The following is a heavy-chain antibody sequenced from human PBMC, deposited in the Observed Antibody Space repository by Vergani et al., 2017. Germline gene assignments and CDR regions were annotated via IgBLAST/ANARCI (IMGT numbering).Heavy chain of an antibody. CDR2: ISSSGSTI. J-gene: IGHJ4*02. V-gene: IGHV3-48*03. CDR3: ARESSSSGTFDY. Sequence: EVQLVESGGGLVQPGGSLRLSCAASGCTFSSYEMNWVRQAPGKGLEWVSYISSSGSTIYYADSVKGRFTISRDNAKNSLYLQMNSLRAEDTAVYYCARESSSSGTFDYWGQGTLVTVSS. CDR1: GCTFSSYE. D-gene: IGHD6-6*01.